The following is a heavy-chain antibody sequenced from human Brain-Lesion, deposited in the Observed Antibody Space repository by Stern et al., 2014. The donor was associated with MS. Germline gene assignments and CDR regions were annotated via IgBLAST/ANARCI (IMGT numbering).Heavy chain of an antibody. CDR1: AFTFWNYG. D-gene: IGHD3-22*01. CDR3: AKGRFPYYYDTSGYYAPLDY. J-gene: IGHJ4*02. Sequence: MQLVESGRVVVQPGRSLRLSCAASAFTFWNYGMHWVCQVPGKGLAWVAVLSYEGSNKCDADSVKDRFTISRDNSKNTLYLQMHSLRTEDTAVYYCAKGRFPYYYDTSGYYAPLDYWGQGTLGTVSS. V-gene: IGHV3-30*18. CDR2: LSYEGSNK.